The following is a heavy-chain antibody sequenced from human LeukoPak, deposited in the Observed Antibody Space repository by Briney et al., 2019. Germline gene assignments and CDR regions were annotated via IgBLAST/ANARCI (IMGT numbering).Heavy chain of an antibody. CDR1: GASISNYY. J-gene: IGHJ4*02. V-gene: IGHV4-59*01. CDR2: IYYSGNT. CDR3: ARSWGDEY. D-gene: IGHD3-16*01. Sequence: SETLSLTCTVSGASISNYYWSWIRQPPGKGLEWIGYIYYSGNTNYNPSLKSRVTISVDTSRNQFSLKVTSVTAADTAVYYCARSWGDEYWGQGTLVTVSS.